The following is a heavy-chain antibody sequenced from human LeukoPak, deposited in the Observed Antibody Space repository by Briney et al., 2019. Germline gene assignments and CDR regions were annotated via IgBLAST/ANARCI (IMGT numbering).Heavy chain of an antibody. V-gene: IGHV3-64D*06. D-gene: IGHD6-13*01. Sequence: PGGSLRLSCSATKFTFSAYAMHWVRQAPGKGLEYVSTIDGNGTITYYADSVKGRFTISRDNSKNTLYLQMSSLTPEDTAVYYCVGERPDSSCWRFVYWGQGTLVTVSS. J-gene: IGHJ4*02. CDR1: KFTFSAYA. CDR3: VGERPDSSCWRFVY. CDR2: IDGNGTIT.